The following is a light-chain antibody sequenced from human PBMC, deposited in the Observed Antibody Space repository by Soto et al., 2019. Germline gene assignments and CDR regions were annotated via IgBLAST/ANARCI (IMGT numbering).Light chain of an antibody. J-gene: IGKJ1*01. CDR3: QQYNNWPPIT. CDR2: GAS. Sequence: EVLMTQSPATLSVSPGEGVTLSCRASQSVRSNLAWYQQKPGQSPRLIIYGASTRANGIPARFSGSGSGTEFTLTISSMQSEDFAVYYCQQYNNWPPITFGQGTKVDIK. V-gene: IGKV3-15*01. CDR1: QSVRSN.